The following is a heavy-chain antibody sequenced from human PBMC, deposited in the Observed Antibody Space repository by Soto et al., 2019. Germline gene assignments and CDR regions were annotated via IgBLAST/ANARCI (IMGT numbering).Heavy chain of an antibody. CDR2: IHYSGSV. CDR3: VREDDGGDRDYYGLDV. J-gene: IGHJ6*02. V-gene: IGHV4-30-4*01. CDR1: GGSISSDHYH. Sequence: QVQLQESGPGPVRPSQTLSLTCTVSGGSISSDHYHWTWIRQTPGNGLEWIGYIHYSGSVYYNPSLQSRVNMSVDTSKNLFSVKLSSVTAADTAVYFCVREDDGGDRDYYGLDVWGQGTTVTVSS. D-gene: IGHD4-17*01.